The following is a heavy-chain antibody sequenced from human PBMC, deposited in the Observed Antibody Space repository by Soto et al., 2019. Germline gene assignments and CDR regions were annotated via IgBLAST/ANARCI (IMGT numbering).Heavy chain of an antibody. CDR3: ARSAAAGDPYYYPMDV. Sequence: GGSRRLSCTASGFTFSSHGMHWVRRAPGKGLEWVAVIWYDGSNEYSADSVKGRSTISRDNSKNTLYLQMNSLRAEDTAVYRCARSAAAGDPYYYPMDVWGQGTTVTVSS. CDR1: GFTFSSHG. CDR2: IWYDGSNE. D-gene: IGHD2-21*02. J-gene: IGHJ6*02. V-gene: IGHV3-33*01.